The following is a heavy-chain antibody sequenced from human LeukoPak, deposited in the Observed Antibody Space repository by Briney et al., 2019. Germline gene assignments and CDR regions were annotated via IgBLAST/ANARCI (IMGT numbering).Heavy chain of an antibody. V-gene: IGHV5-10-1*01. CDR2: IDPSDSYT. CDR3: ARSFPPAPNDY. J-gene: IGHJ4*02. Sequence: HGESLKISCKGSGYSFTSYWISWVRQMPGKGLEWMGRIDPSDSYTNYSPSFQGHVTISADKSISTAYLQWSSLKPSATAIYYCARSFPPAPNDYWGQETLVTVSS. CDR1: GYSFTSYW.